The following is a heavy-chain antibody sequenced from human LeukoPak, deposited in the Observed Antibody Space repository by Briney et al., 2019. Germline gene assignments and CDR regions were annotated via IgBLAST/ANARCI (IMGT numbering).Heavy chain of an antibody. Sequence: GGSLRLSCAASGFAFNNSDMHWVRQAPGRGLEWVSSIGTIGDTFYPASMKGRFTISRENAKNSFYLQMNSLRAEDTAVYYCARSFYDDFPRWGQGTLVTVSS. V-gene: IGHV3-13*01. J-gene: IGHJ4*02. CDR3: ARSFYDDFPR. CDR1: GFAFNNSD. D-gene: IGHD2/OR15-2a*01. CDR2: IGTIGDT.